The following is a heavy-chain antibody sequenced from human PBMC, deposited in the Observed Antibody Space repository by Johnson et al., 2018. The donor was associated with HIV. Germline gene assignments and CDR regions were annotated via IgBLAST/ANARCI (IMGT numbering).Heavy chain of an antibody. V-gene: IGHV3-66*01. CDR2: IYSGGST. J-gene: IGHJ3*02. CDR1: GFTVSSNY. Sequence: VQLVESGGGLVKPGGSLRLSCAASGFTVSSNYMSWVRQAPGKGLEWVSVIYSGGSTYYADSVKGRFTISRDNSKNTLYLQMNSLRAEDTAVYYCARDHGWSRGWLFDAFDIWGQGTMVTVSS. CDR3: ARDHGWSRGWLFDAFDI. D-gene: IGHD6-19*01.